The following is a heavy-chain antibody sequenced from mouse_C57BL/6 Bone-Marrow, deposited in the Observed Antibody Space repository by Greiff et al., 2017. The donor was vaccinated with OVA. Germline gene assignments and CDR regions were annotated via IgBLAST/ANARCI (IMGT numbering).Heavy chain of an antibody. CDR3: ARRAWFAY. CDR1: GYTFTSYG. J-gene: IGHJ3*01. CDR2: IYPRSGNT. Sequence: QVHVKQSGAELARPGASVKLSCKASGYTFTSYGISWVKQRTGQGLEWIGEIYPRSGNTYYNEKFKGKATLTADKSSSKAYMELRSLTSEDSAVYFCARRAWFAYWGQGTLVTVSA. V-gene: IGHV1-81*01.